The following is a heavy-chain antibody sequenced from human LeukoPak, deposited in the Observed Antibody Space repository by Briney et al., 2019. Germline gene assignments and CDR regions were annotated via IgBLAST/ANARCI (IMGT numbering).Heavy chain of an antibody. V-gene: IGHV3-7*03. D-gene: IGHD5-24*01. CDR2: IKEDGTET. CDR3: AKEGRSLQTY. Sequence: PGGSLRLSCAASGFIFSSNWMSWVRLAPGKGLEWVANIKEDGTETYYVDSVKGRFTISRGNAKNSLYLQMNSLRVEDTAVYYCAKEGRSLQTYWGQGTLVTVSS. J-gene: IGHJ4*02. CDR1: GFIFSSNW.